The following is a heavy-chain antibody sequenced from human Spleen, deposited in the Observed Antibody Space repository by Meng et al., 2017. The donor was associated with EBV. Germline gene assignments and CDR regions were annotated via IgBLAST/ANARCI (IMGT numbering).Heavy chain of an antibody. CDR1: GGSISSGDHP. D-gene: IGHD3-16*01. Sequence: QRPLQESGPGLVKPSQTLSLTCAVSGGSISSGDHPCSWIRQPPGRGLELLGYIYHGGSAFYSPSLKTRVTMSIDKSKNQFSLNVSSVTAADTAFYYCARGAYDRFGLDPWGQGTLVTVSS. CDR3: ARGAYDRFGLDP. V-gene: IGHV4-30-2*01. J-gene: IGHJ5*02. CDR2: IYHGGSA.